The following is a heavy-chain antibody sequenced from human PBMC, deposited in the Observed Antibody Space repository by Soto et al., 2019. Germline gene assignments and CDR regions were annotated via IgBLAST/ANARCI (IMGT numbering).Heavy chain of an antibody. D-gene: IGHD1-7*01. CDR2: ITVSNGNP. Sequence: ASVKVSCKASGYTFTSYGISWVRQAPGQGLEFMGWITVSNGNPNYAQKFQGRVTMTTDTSTSTACMELRSLRSDDTAVYYCARFLQLRPLDYWGQGTLVTVSS. CDR3: ARFLQLRPLDY. CDR1: GYTFTSYG. J-gene: IGHJ4*02. V-gene: IGHV1-18*01.